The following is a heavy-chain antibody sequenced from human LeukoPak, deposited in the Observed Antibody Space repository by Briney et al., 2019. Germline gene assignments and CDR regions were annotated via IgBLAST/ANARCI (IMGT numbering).Heavy chain of an antibody. CDR2: FDPEDGET. CDR3: ARGDYGGFDY. D-gene: IGHD4-23*01. V-gene: IGHV1-24*01. J-gene: IGHJ4*02. Sequence: ASVKVSCKVSGYTLTELSMHWVRQAPGKGLEWMGGFDPEDGETIYAQKFQGRVTITADKSTSTAYMELSSLRSEDTAVYYCARGDYGGFDYWGQGTLVTVSS. CDR1: GYTLTELS.